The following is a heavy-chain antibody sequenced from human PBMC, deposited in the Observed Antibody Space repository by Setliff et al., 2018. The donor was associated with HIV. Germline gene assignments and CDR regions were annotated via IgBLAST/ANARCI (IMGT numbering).Heavy chain of an antibody. Sequence: ASVKVSCKASGFTFSDYYMHWVRQAPGQGLEWMGWVRPYNADKNYAQKFRGRVLMTRDTSITTAFLHVAKLTSDDTAIYYCATGIPSDLDYWGQGTLVTVSS. CDR3: ATGIPSDLDY. CDR2: VRPYNADK. V-gene: IGHV1-2*02. J-gene: IGHJ4*01. D-gene: IGHD2-21*01. CDR1: GFTFSDYY.